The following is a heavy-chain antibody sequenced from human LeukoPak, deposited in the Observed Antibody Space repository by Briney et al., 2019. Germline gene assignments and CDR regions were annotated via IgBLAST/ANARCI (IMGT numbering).Heavy chain of an antibody. V-gene: IGHV1-18*01. CDR3: AREEITMLRGVSRKRSSVPAY. CDR1: GYTFTSYG. J-gene: IGHJ4*02. CDR2: ISAYNGNT. Sequence: GAAVKVSCKASGYTFTSYGINWVRQAPVQGLEWMGWISAYNGNTNYAQKLQGRVTMTRDMSTSTVYIELSSLRSEDTAVYYCAREEITMLRGVSRKRSSVPAYWGEGTVVSVFS. D-gene: IGHD3-10*01.